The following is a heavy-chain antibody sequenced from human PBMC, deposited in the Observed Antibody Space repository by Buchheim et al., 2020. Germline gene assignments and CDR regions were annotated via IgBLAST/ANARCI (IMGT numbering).Heavy chain of an antibody. J-gene: IGHJ6*02. D-gene: IGHD3-22*01. CDR2: ISSSSSTI. CDR1: GFTFSSYS. Sequence: EVQLVESGRGLVQPGGSLRLSCAASGFTFSSYSMNWVRQAPGKGLEWVSYISSSSSTIYYADSVKGRFTISRDNAKNSLYLEMNSLRAEDTAVYYCARAGGYYDSSGYSLTYYYGMDVWGQGTT. V-gene: IGHV3-48*01. CDR3: ARAGGYYDSSGYSLTYYYGMDV.